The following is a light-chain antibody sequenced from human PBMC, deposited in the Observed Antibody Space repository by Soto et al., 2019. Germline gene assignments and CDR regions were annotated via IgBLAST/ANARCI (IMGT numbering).Light chain of an antibody. CDR3: QQYNVYST. J-gene: IGKJ2*01. CDR1: QSISSW. CDR2: RAS. Sequence: DLQMTQSPSTLSASVGDRVTITCRASQSISSWLAWYQQKPGKAPKLLIYRASSLESGVPSRFSGSGSGTEFTLTISSLQPDDFATYYCQQYNVYSTFGQGTKLEIK. V-gene: IGKV1-5*03.